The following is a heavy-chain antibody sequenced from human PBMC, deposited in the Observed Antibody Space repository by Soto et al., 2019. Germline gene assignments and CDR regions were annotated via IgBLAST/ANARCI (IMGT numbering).Heavy chain of an antibody. D-gene: IGHD2-2*01. V-gene: IGHV3-23*01. J-gene: IGHJ4*02. CDR3: AKGSSSSRPYYFDY. CDR2: ITGGGGDT. Sequence: EVQLLESGGGLIQPGGSLRLSCAASGFTFSNYAMGWVRQAPGKGLEWFSAITGGGGDTYYADSVKGRFTISRDNSNSALFLQMNRLEAEDTAVYYCAKGSSSSRPYYFDYWVQGTLVTVSS. CDR1: GFTFSNYA.